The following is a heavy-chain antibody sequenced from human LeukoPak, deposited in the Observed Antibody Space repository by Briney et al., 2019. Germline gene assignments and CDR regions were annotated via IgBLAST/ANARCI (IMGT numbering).Heavy chain of an antibody. CDR3: ARGPRPPIYGSGSYQAVHYYYGMDV. Sequence: SETLSLTCAVYGGSFSGYYWSWIRQPPGKGLEWIGEINHSGSTNYYPSFKSRVTISVDTSKNQFSLKLSSVPAADTAVYYCARGPRPPIYGSGSYQAVHYYYGMDVWGKGTTVTVSS. D-gene: IGHD3-10*01. V-gene: IGHV4-34*01. CDR2: INHSGST. J-gene: IGHJ6*04. CDR1: GGSFSGYY.